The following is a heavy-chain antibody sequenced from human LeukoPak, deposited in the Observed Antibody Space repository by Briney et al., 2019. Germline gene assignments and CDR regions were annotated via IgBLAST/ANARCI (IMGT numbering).Heavy chain of an antibody. CDR2: ISGSGGST. CDR1: GFTFSSYG. D-gene: IGHD6-13*01. Sequence: GGSLRLSCAASGFTFSSYGMSWVRQAPGKGLEWVSAISGSGGSTYYADSVKGRFTISRDNSKNTLYLQMNSLRAEDTAVYYCAKRLAAAGSYYQYYYMDVWGKGTTVTTSS. V-gene: IGHV3-23*01. CDR3: AKRLAAAGSYYQYYYMDV. J-gene: IGHJ6*03.